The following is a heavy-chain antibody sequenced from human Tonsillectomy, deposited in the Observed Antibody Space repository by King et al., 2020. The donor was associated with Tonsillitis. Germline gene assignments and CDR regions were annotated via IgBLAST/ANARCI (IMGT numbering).Heavy chain of an antibody. J-gene: IGHJ6*02. CDR2: ISYDGSNK. V-gene: IGHV3-30*18. CDR1: GFTFSSYG. Sequence: VQLVESGGGVVQPGRSLRLSCAASGFTFSSYGMHWVRQAPGKGLEWVAVISYDGSNKYYADSVKGRFTISRDNSENTLYLQMNSLRAEDTAVYYCAKDFHTIFGVPKSIYYYYYGMDVWGQGTTVTVSS. D-gene: IGHD3-3*01. CDR3: AKDFHTIFGVPKSIYYYYYGMDV.